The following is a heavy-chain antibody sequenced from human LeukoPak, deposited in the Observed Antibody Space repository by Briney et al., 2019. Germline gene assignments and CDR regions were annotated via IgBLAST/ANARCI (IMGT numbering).Heavy chain of an antibody. CDR2: IYYSGST. J-gene: IGHJ4*02. V-gene: IGHV4-31*02. CDR1: GVSISSGGYY. Sequence: SQTLSLTCTVSGVSISSGGYYWSWLRQHPGQGLEWTGYIYYSGSTYYNPSLKSRVTISVDTSKNQFCLKLSSVTAADTAVYYCARLRRESYYFDYWGQGTLVTVSS. CDR3: ARLRRESYYFDY. D-gene: IGHD3-10*01.